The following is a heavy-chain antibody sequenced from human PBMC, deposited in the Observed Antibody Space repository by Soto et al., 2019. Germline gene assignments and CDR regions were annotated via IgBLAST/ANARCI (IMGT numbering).Heavy chain of an antibody. V-gene: IGHV3-64*01. Sequence: GGSLRVSSAAAGFTVSSNDMSWVRQAPGKGLEYVSAITSSGGNTDYGSSVKGRFTISRDNSKNTLYLQMGSLRAEDMAVYYCARRIPFGYGMDVWGQGTTVTVSS. J-gene: IGHJ6*02. CDR2: ITSSGGNT. CDR1: GFTVSSND. D-gene: IGHD2-21*01. CDR3: ARRIPFGYGMDV.